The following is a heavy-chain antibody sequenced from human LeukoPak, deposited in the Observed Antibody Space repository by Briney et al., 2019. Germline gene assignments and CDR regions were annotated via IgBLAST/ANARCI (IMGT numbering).Heavy chain of an antibody. Sequence: GGSLRLPCAASGFTFSSYAMHWVRQAPGKGLEWVAVISYDGSNKYYADSVKGRFTISRDISKNTLYLQMDSLRAEDTAVYYCARDSYGDYFDYWGQGTLVTVSS. CDR1: GFTFSSYA. J-gene: IGHJ4*02. V-gene: IGHV3-30-3*01. CDR2: ISYDGSNK. CDR3: ARDSYGDYFDY. D-gene: IGHD4-17*01.